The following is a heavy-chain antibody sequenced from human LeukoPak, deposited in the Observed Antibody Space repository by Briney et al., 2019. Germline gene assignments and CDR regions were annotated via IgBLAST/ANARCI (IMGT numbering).Heavy chain of an antibody. CDR2: ISDTGST. CDR1: GDSITSNH. V-gene: IGHV4-59*08. Sequence: SETLSLTCAVSGDSITSNHWSWIRQPPGKGLEWIGHISDTGSTNYNPSLKSRLTISVDTSKNHFSLTLTSVTAADTALYYCARHIFSDGSPFDSWGQGTLVTVSS. D-gene: IGHD3-3*02. CDR3: ARHIFSDGSPFDS. J-gene: IGHJ4*02.